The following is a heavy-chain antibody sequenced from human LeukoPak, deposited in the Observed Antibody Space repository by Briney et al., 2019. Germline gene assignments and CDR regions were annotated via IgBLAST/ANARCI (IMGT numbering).Heavy chain of an antibody. V-gene: IGHV4-59*08. CDR1: GGSISSYY. D-gene: IGHD3-10*01. Sequence: SETLSLTCTVSGGSISSYYWSWIRQPPGKGLERIGYIYYSGSTNYNPSLKSRVTISVDTSKNQFSLKLSSVTAADTAVYYCARLFSRSAYSYYYYYMDVWGKGTTVTVSS. CDR2: IYYSGST. CDR3: ARLFSRSAYSYYYYYMDV. J-gene: IGHJ6*03.